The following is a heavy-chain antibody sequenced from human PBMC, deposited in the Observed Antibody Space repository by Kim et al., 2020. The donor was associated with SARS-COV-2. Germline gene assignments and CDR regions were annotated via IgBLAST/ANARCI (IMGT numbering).Heavy chain of an antibody. CDR2: IYYSGST. CDR3: ASLLRFLDLPQGDY. J-gene: IGHJ4*02. CDR1: GGSISSSSYY. Sequence: SETLSLTCTVSGGSISSSSYYWGWIRQPPGKGLEWIGSIYYSGSTYYNPSLKSRVTISVDTSKNQFSLKLSSVTAADTAVYYCASLLRFLDLPQGDYWGQGTLVTVSS. V-gene: IGHV4-39*01. D-gene: IGHD3-3*01.